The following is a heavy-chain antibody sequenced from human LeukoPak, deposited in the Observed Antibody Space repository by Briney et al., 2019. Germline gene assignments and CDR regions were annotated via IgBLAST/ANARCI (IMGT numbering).Heavy chain of an antibody. J-gene: IGHJ4*02. Sequence: PGGSLRLSCAASGFTFCSYGMHWVRQAPGKGLEWVAFIRLDRSNKYYADSVKGRFTISRDNSKNTLYLQMNSLRGDDTAVYYCAKPHFDYWGQGTLVTVSS. V-gene: IGHV3-30*02. CDR3: AKPHFDY. CDR1: GFTFCSYG. CDR2: IRLDRSNK.